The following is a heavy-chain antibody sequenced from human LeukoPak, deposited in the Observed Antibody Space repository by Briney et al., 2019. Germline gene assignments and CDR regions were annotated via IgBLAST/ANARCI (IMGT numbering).Heavy chain of an antibody. CDR3: ARSRTGYYSDY. CDR1: GFTFSSYN. CDR2: ISYSSTYI. Sequence: GGSLRLSCAASGFTFSSYNMNWVRQAPGKGLEWVSCISYSSTYIYYADSVKGRFTISRDNAKNSLYLQMSTLRAEDTAVYYCARSRTGYYSDYWGQGTLVTVSS. J-gene: IGHJ4*02. V-gene: IGHV3-21*01. D-gene: IGHD3-9*01.